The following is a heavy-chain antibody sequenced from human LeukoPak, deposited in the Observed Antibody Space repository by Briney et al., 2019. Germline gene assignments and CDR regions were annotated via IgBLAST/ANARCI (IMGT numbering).Heavy chain of an antibody. J-gene: IGHJ4*02. CDR2: ISGSGGST. Sequence: PGGSLRLSCAASGFTFSSYAMSWVRQAPGKGLEWGSAISGSGGSTYYADSVKGRFTISRDNSKNTLDLQMNSLRAEDTAVYYCAPLRGDPIHWGQGTLVTVSS. D-gene: IGHD3-16*01. V-gene: IGHV3-23*01. CDR3: APLRGDPIH. CDR1: GFTFSSYA.